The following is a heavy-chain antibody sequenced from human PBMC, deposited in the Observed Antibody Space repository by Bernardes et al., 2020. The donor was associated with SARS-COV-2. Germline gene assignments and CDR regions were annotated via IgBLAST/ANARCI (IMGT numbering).Heavy chain of an antibody. J-gene: IGHJ5*02. Sequence: SETLSLTCTVSGGSISSSSYYWGWIHQPPGKGLEWIGSIYYSGSTYYNPSLKSRVTISVDTSKNQFSLKLSSVTAADTAMYYCARRLWGFGFDPWGQGTLVTVSS. CDR1: GGSISSSSYY. V-gene: IGHV4-39*01. CDR3: ARRLWGFGFDP. D-gene: IGHD3-16*01. CDR2: IYYSGST.